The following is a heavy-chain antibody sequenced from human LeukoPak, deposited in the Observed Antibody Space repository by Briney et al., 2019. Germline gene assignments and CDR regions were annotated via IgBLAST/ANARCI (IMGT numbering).Heavy chain of an antibody. V-gene: IGHV3-64*01. Sequence: GGSLRLSCAASGFTFSSYAMYWVRRTPGKGLEYVSVISGNGVSTHYATSVNGRFTISRDNSKNTLYLQMGSLRAEDMAVYYCARDASDIVVVPAAVGPFDLWGQGTLITVSS. CDR1: GFTFSSYA. D-gene: IGHD2-2*01. CDR2: ISGNGVST. J-gene: IGHJ4*02. CDR3: ARDASDIVVVPAAVGPFDL.